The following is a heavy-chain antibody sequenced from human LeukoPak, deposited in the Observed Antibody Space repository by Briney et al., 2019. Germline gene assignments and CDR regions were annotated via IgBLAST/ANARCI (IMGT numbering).Heavy chain of an antibody. Sequence: PSETLSLTGAVSGGSISISNSNWWGWVRQPPGKGLEWIGEIYHSGSTNYNPSLKSRVTISVDKSNNQFSLKLSSVTAADTAVYYCARDLHGGNSFTSDWYSDLWGRGTLVTVSS. D-gene: IGHD4-23*01. J-gene: IGHJ2*01. CDR3: ARDLHGGNSFTSDWYSDL. V-gene: IGHV4-4*02. CDR2: IYHSGST. CDR1: GGSISISNSNW.